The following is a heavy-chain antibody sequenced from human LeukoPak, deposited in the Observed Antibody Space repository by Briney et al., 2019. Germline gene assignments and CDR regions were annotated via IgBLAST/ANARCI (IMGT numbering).Heavy chain of an antibody. CDR1: GYSINSANY. CDR2: IYSSGST. CDR3: ARLHSTHSSNS. V-gene: IGHV4-38-2*02. J-gene: IGHJ4*02. Sequence: PSETLSLTCTVSGYSINSANYWAWIRQPPGKGLEWIGSIYSSGSTYYNPSLKSRVTISVDTSKNQFSLRLSSVTAADTAVYYCARLHSTHSSNSWGQGTLVTVSS. D-gene: IGHD6-13*01.